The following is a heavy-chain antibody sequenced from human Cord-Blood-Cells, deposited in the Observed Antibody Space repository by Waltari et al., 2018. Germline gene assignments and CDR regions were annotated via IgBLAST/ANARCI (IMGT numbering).Heavy chain of an antibody. J-gene: IGHJ4*02. D-gene: IGHD2-8*02. CDR3: ARGCTGGVCYFFDY. CDR1: GGSFCGYY. V-gene: IGHV4-34*01. Sequence: QVPLPQWGAGLFKPSETLSLTRAVYGGSFCGYYWSWHRQPPGKGLEWIGEINHSGSTNYNPSLKSRVTISVDTSKNQFSLKLSSVTAADTAVYYCARGCTGGVCYFFDYWGQGTLVTVSS. CDR2: INHSGST.